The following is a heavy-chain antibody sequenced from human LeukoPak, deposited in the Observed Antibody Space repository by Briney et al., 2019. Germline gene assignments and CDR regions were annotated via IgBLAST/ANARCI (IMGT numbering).Heavy chain of an antibody. V-gene: IGHV4-38-2*01. Sequence: SETLSLTCAVSGYSISSGYYWGWIRQPPGKGLEWIGSIYHSGSTYYNPSLKSRVTISVDTSKNQFSLKLSSVTAADTAVYYCARGVTYGLGLNGFDPWGQGTLVTVSS. D-gene: IGHD4-23*01. J-gene: IGHJ5*02. CDR2: IYHSGST. CDR1: GYSISSGYY. CDR3: ARGVTYGLGLNGFDP.